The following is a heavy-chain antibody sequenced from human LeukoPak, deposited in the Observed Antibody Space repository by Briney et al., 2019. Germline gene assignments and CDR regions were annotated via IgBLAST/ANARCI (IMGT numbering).Heavy chain of an antibody. D-gene: IGHD3-10*01. CDR1: GSTFSSYG. CDR2: ISYDGSNK. Sequence: GGSLRLSCAASGSTFSSYGMHWVRQAPGKGLEWVAVISYDGSNKYYADSVKGRFTISRDNSKNTLYLQMNSLRAEDTAVYYCAKDKGTVRGYSYGPYYYYMDVWGKGTTVTVSS. J-gene: IGHJ6*03. CDR3: AKDKGTVRGYSYGPYYYYMDV. V-gene: IGHV3-30*18.